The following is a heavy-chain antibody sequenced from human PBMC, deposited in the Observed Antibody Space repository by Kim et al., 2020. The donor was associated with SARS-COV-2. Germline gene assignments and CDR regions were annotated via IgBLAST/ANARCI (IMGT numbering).Heavy chain of an antibody. Sequence: TYYADSVKGRFTISRDNSKNTLYLQMNSLRAEDTAVYYCAKREGRAFDYWGQGTLVTVSS. CDR2: T. J-gene: IGHJ4*02. CDR3: AKREGRAFDY. V-gene: IGHV3-23*01.